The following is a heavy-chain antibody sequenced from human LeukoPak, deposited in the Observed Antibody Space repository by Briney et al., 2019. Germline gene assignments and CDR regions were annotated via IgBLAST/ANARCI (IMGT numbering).Heavy chain of an antibody. CDR1: GGSISSYY. D-gene: IGHD3-22*01. V-gene: IGHV4-4*07. J-gene: IGHJ3*01. Sequence: PSETLSLTCTVSGGSISSYYWSWIRQPAGKGLEWIGLIYTSGSTNYNPSLKSRVTMSVDTSKNQFSLKLSSVAAADTAVYYCAREGYYDSSGYYRLWGQGTMVTVSS. CDR2: IYTSGST. CDR3: AREGYYDSSGYYRL.